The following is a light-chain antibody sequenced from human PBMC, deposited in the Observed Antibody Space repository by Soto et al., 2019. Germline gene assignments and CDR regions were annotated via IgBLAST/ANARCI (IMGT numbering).Light chain of an antibody. CDR3: QQRSNSYT. Sequence: EIVLTQSPATLSLSPGERATLSCRASQSVSSYFSWYQQKPGQARSLLLYDASNRASGIPARFSGSGYETDVSVIISSLEHEGFAVYYCQQRSNSYTFGQGTKLEIK. V-gene: IGKV3-11*01. CDR1: QSVSSY. CDR2: DAS. J-gene: IGKJ2*01.